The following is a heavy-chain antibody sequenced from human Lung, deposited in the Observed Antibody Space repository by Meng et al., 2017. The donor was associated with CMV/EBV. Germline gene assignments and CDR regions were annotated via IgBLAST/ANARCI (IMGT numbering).Heavy chain of an antibody. V-gene: IGHV3-11*04. CDR1: GLTFSAYY. CDR2: ISGGGDII. Sequence: GGSLRLSCVASGLTFSAYYMTWMRQAPGKGPQCVSYISGGGDIIKYADSVKGRFTISRDNAKNSLYLQMNSLRAEDTAVYYCANDAFDIWGQGTMVT. CDR3: ANDAFDI. J-gene: IGHJ3*02.